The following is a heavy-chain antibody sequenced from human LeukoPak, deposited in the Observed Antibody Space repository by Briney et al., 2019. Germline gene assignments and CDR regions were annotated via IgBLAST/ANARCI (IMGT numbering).Heavy chain of an antibody. CDR1: GFTFSSYS. CDR3: ARDEGYSSSPDY. J-gene: IGHJ4*02. CDR2: ISSSSSYI. V-gene: IGHV3-21*01. D-gene: IGHD6-13*01. Sequence: PGGSLRLSCAASGFTFSSYSMNWVRQAPGKGLEWGSSISSSSSYIYYADSVKGRFTISRDNAKNSLYLQMNSLRAEDTAVYYCARDEGYSSSPDYWGQGTLVTVSS.